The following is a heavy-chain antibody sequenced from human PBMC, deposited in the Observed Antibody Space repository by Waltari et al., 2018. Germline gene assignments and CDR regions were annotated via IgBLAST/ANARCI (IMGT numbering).Heavy chain of an antibody. D-gene: IGHD3-10*01. CDR1: GGTFSSYA. CDR3: ARGGKVQGPGDYYGMDV. J-gene: IGHJ6*02. CDR2: IMPSFGTA. Sequence: QVQLVQSGAEVKKPGSSVKVSCKASGGTFSSYAISWVRQAPGQGLEWMGGIMPSFGTANYAQKFQGRVTITTDESTSTAYMELSSVRSEDTAVYYCARGGKVQGPGDYYGMDVWGQGTTVTVSS. V-gene: IGHV1-69*05.